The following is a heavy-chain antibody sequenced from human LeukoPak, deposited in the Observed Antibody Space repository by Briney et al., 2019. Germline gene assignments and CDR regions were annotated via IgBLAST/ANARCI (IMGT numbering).Heavy chain of an antibody. CDR2: IRYDGRNK. Sequence: GGSLRLSCAASGFTFSNYGMHWVRQAPGKGLEWVAFIRYDGRNKYYADSVKGRFTISRDNSRNTLYLQMNSLRAEDTAVYYCARDPHSGWYIRGDAFDIWGQGTMVTVSS. CDR3: ARDPHSGWYIRGDAFDI. D-gene: IGHD6-19*01. J-gene: IGHJ3*02. V-gene: IGHV3-30*02. CDR1: GFTFSNYG.